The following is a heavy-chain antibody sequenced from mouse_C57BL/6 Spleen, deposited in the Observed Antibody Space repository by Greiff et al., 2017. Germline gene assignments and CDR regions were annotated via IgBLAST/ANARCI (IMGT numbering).Heavy chain of an antibody. CDR3: ARRGGSITYYFDY. D-gene: IGHD1-1*01. Sequence: DVQLQESGPVLVKPGASVKMSCKASGYTFTDYYMNWVKQSHGKSLEWIGVINPYNGGTSYNQKFKGKATLTVDKSSSTAYMELNSLTSEDSAVYYCARRGGSITYYFDYWGQGTTLTVSS. CDR1: GYTFTDYY. CDR2: INPYNGGT. J-gene: IGHJ2*01. V-gene: IGHV1-19*01.